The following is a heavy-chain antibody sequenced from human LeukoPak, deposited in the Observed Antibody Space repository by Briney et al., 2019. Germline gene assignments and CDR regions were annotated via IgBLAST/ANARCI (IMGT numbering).Heavy chain of an antibody. D-gene: IGHD6-6*01. CDR3: ARLTARPWDY. J-gene: IGHJ4*02. CDR2: IIPIFGTA. V-gene: IGHV1-69*05. Sequence: SVKVSCKASGGTFSSYAISWVRQAPGQGLEWMGGIIPIFGTANYAQEFQGRVTITTDESTSTAYMELSSLRSEDTAVYYCARLTARPWDYWGQGTLVTVSS. CDR1: GGTFSSYA.